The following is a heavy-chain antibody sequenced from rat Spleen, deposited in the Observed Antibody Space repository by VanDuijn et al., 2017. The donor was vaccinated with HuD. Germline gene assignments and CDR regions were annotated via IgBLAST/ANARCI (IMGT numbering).Heavy chain of an antibody. V-gene: IGHV3-3*01. J-gene: IGHJ2*01. CDR1: GYSITSSYR. Sequence: EVQLQESGPGLVKPSQSLSLTCSVPGYSITSSYRWNWIRKFPGNRLEWMGYIDSAGTTNYNPSLKSRISISRDTSKNQFFLQVNSVTTEDTATYYCARQVLTRDYFDYWGQGVMVTVSS. D-gene: IGHD1-3*01. CDR2: IDSAGTT. CDR3: ARQVLTRDYFDY.